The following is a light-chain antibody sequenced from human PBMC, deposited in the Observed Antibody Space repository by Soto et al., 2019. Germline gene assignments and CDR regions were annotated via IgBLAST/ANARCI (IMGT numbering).Light chain of an antibody. V-gene: IGKV1-5*03. Sequence: DIQMTQSPSTLSASVGDRVTITCRASQSISSWLAWYQQKPGQAPKLLNYKASILKSGVPSRFSGSGSGTGFTLNIRSLQADDFATYYRQPYNFYPFTFGQGTKLEIK. CDR2: KAS. CDR1: QSISSW. J-gene: IGKJ2*01. CDR3: QPYNFYPFT.